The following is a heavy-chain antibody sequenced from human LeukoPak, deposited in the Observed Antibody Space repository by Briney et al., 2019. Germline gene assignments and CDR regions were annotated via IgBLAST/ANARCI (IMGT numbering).Heavy chain of an antibody. CDR3: ASIRAVSAFYYFDY. D-gene: IGHD2-2*02. CDR1: GNSISSGDYY. CDR2: IYTSGST. Sequence: PSQTLSLTCTVSGNSISSGDYYWSWIRQPAGKGLEWIGRIYTSGSTNYNPSLKSRVTISVDTSKNQFSLKLSSVTAADTAVYYCASIRAVSAFYYFDYWGQGTLVTVSS. J-gene: IGHJ4*02. V-gene: IGHV4-61*02.